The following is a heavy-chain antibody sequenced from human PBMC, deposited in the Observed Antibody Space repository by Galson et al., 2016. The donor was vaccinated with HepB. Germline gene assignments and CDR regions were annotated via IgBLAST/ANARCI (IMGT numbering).Heavy chain of an antibody. Sequence: SLRLSCAASGFTFSSYSMNWVRQAPGKGLEWVSSISSSSSYIYRADSVKGRFTISRDNAKNSLYLQMNSLRAEDTAVYHCASGYSYGYFYYWGQGTLVTVSS. CDR3: ASGYSYGYFYY. V-gene: IGHV3-21*01. J-gene: IGHJ4*02. D-gene: IGHD5-18*01. CDR2: ISSSSSYI. CDR1: GFTFSSYS.